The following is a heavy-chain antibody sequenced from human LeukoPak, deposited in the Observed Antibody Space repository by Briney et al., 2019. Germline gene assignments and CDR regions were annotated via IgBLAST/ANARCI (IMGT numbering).Heavy chain of an antibody. V-gene: IGHV3-74*01. Sequence: GGSLRLSCAASGFTFSSYWMHWARQVPGKGLVWVSRINPGGSSTAYADSVKGRFTISRDNAENTLYLQMDSLRAEDTAVYYCARSNQADDYWGQGTLVTVSS. CDR1: GFTFSSYW. J-gene: IGHJ4*02. CDR3: ARSNQADDY. CDR2: INPGGSST. D-gene: IGHD1-14*01.